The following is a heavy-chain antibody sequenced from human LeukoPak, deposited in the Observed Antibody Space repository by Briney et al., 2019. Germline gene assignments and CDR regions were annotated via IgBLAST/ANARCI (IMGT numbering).Heavy chain of an antibody. Sequence: ASVKVSCNVSGYTLTELSMHWVRQAPGKGLEWMGGFDPEDGETIYAQKFQGRVTMTEDTSTDTAYMELSSLRSEDTAVYYCATETTVVTRWGNWGQGTLVTVSS. D-gene: IGHD4-23*01. CDR1: GYTLTELS. J-gene: IGHJ4*02. V-gene: IGHV1-24*01. CDR2: FDPEDGET. CDR3: ATETTVVTRWGN.